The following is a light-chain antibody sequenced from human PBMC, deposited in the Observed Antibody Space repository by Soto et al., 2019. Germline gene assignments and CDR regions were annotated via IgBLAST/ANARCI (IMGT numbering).Light chain of an antibody. CDR3: HQYYNSPIT. J-gene: IGKJ3*01. V-gene: IGKV1-8*01. CDR1: QGISSY. CDR2: AAS. Sequence: IRMTQSPSTFSASIGDRVTITCRASQGISSYLAWYQQKPGKAPKLLIYAASTLQSGVPSRFSGSGSGTDFSLTISCLQSEDFATYYCHQYYNSPITFGPGTKVDIK.